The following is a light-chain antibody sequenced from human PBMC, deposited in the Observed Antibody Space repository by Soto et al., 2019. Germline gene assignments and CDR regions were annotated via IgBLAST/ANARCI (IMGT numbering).Light chain of an antibody. CDR2: ATS. V-gene: IGKV3-11*01. CDR3: QQRDIWPWT. Sequence: EIVLTQSPDTLSLSPGERATLSCRASQTVNNNYIAWYQQKPGRAPRLLIYATSNRATGIADRFSGSGSGTDFTLTISSLEPEDFAVYYCQQRDIWPWTFGQGTKVDIK. J-gene: IGKJ1*01. CDR1: QTVNNNY.